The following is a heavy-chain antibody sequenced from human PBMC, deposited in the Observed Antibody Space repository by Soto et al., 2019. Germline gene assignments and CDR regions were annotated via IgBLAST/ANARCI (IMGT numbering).Heavy chain of an antibody. V-gene: IGHV3-21*01. CDR2: ISSTTYM. J-gene: IGHJ4*02. CDR1: GFTFSRYS. D-gene: IGHD1-26*01. Sequence: EVQLVDSGGGLVKPGGSLRLSCAASGFTFSRYSMNWVRQAPGKGLEWVSSISSTTYMYYADSVKGRFTISRDNAKNSLYLQMNSLRAEDTAVYYCARDLALAPGIFDSWGQGTLVTVSS. CDR3: ARDLALAPGIFDS.